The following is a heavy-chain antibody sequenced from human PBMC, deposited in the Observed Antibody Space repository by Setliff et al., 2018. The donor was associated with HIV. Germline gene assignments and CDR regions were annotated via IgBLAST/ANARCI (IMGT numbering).Heavy chain of an antibody. D-gene: IGHD6-13*01. CDR3: ARFSSSWPYYFDY. Sequence: ASVKVSCKASGYNFTNYGISWVRQAPGQGLEWMGWISAYNGNTNYAQRFKGRVTMTSDTSTSTAYMELRSLRSDDTAVYYCARFSSSWPYYFDYWGQGMLVTVSS. J-gene: IGHJ4*02. CDR1: GYNFTNYG. V-gene: IGHV1-18*01. CDR2: ISAYNGNT.